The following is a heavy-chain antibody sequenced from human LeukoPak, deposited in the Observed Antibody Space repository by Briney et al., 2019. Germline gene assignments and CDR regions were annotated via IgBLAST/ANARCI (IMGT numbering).Heavy chain of an antibody. CDR1: GYTFSGYY. Sequence: ASVKVSCKASGYTFSGYYLHWVRQAPGQGLEWMGWINPNSGGTNYAQKFQGRVTMTRDTSISAVYMELTRLRSDDTAVFYCARDKAVGATTVVGYWGQGTLVTVSS. J-gene: IGHJ4*02. D-gene: IGHD1-26*01. V-gene: IGHV1-2*02. CDR3: ARDKAVGATTVVGY. CDR2: INPNSGGT.